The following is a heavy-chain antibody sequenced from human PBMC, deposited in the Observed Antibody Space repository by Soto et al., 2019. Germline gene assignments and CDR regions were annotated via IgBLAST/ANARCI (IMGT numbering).Heavy chain of an antibody. CDR2: IYYSGST. CDR3: ASPLAMVRGVALPHYGMDV. CDR1: GGSISSGDYY. V-gene: IGHV4-30-4*01. Sequence: PSETLSLTCTVSGGSISSGDYYWSWIRQPPGKGLEWIGYIYYSGSTYYNPSLKSRVTISVDTSKNQFSLKLSSVTAADTAVYYCASPLAMVRGVALPHYGMDVWGQGTTVTVSS. D-gene: IGHD3-10*01. J-gene: IGHJ6*02.